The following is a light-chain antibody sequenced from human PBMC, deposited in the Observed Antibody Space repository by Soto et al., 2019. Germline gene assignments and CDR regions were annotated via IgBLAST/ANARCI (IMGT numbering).Light chain of an antibody. V-gene: IGKV1-5*03. CDR3: QHYNRYAEA. Sequence: EIQMTQSPSTLSGAVGDRVTITCRASQTISSWLAWYQQKPGKAPKLLNYKASTIQNGLPSSLSGSGSGKDFPLTSSSLQPDDVVSYYWQHYNRYAEAFGKGNQVDLK. CDR2: KAS. J-gene: IGKJ1*01. CDR1: QTISSW.